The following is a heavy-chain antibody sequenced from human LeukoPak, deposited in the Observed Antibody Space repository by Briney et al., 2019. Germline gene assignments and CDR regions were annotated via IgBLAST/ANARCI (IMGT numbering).Heavy chain of an antibody. Sequence: AGGSPRLSCAASGFTFGDYAMGWFRQAPGKGLEWLSFIKSKVYGETIEYAASVKGRFTISRDDSKSIAYLHMNSLETEDTAIYFCSRASFGVVVNMYYFDYWGLGTLVTVSS. CDR1: GFTFGDYA. CDR3: SRASFGVVVNMYYFDY. J-gene: IGHJ4*02. CDR2: IKSKVYGETI. D-gene: IGHD3-3*01. V-gene: IGHV3-49*03.